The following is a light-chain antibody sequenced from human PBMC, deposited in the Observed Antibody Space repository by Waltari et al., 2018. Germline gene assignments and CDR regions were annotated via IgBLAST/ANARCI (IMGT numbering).Light chain of an antibody. CDR3: EQCDSLPMT. J-gene: IGKJ5*01. V-gene: IGKV1-33*01. Sequence: DIQMTQSPSSLSASVGDRVTITCQASQDISTYLNWYQQTPGKAPKLLIYDGSSLETGVPSRFSGSGSGSDFTFTITSLQPEDIGTYYCEQCDSLPMTFGQGTRLEI. CDR2: DGS. CDR1: QDISTY.